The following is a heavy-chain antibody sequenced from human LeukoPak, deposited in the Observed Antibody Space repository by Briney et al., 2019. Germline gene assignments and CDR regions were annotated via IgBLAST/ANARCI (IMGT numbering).Heavy chain of an antibody. D-gene: IGHD3-16*01. CDR2: TNDIGHT. CDR3: ARGEGNDYVWGSFYYYLDV. Sequence: PSETLSLTCAVNGESFNGFYWTWIRQSPGKGLEWIGETNDIGHTNYNASLKSRVTISLDTSQKQFSLKLTSVTAADTAVYYCARGEGNDYVWGSFYYYLDVWGKGTAVTVSS. CDR1: GESFNGFY. J-gene: IGHJ6*03. V-gene: IGHV4-34*01.